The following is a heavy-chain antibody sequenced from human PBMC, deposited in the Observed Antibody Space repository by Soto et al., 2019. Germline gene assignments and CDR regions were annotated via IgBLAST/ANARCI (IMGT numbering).Heavy chain of an antibody. CDR1: GYSFTSYW. Sequence: PGESLKISCKGSGYSFTSYWIGWVRQMPGKGLEWKGIIYPGDSDTRYSPSFQGQVTISADKSISTAYLQWSSLKASDTAMFYCARRARRGSPAGYYYGMDVWGQGTTVTVSS. J-gene: IGHJ6*02. CDR2: IYPGDSDT. CDR3: ARRARRGSPAGYYYGMDV. V-gene: IGHV5-51*01.